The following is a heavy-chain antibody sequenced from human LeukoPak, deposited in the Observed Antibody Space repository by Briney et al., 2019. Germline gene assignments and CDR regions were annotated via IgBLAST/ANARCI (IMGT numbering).Heavy chain of an antibody. CDR1: GFTVSSNY. CDR2: IYSGGST. V-gene: IGHV3-53*01. Sequence: GGSLRLSCAASGFTVSSNYMSWVRQAPGKGLEWVSVIYSGGSTYYADSVKGRFTISRDNSKNTLYLQMNSLRAEDTAVYYCARGQPGVAAAGNLDYWGQGTLVTVSS. CDR3: ARGQPGVAAAGNLDY. D-gene: IGHD6-13*01. J-gene: IGHJ4*02.